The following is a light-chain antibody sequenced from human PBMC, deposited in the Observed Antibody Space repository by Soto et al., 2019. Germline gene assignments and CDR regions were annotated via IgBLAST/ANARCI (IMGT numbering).Light chain of an antibody. J-gene: IGLJ2*01. CDR2: EVT. V-gene: IGLV2-14*01. CDR3: SSYTTFRTPHVA. CDR1: SSDVGGYNY. Sequence: QSALTQPASVSGSLGQSITISCTGTSSDVGGYNYVSWYQQHPGQAPKLLIHEVTNRPSGISDRFSGSKSANTASLTISGLRAEDEAHYYCSSYTTFRTPHVAFGGGTKVTVX.